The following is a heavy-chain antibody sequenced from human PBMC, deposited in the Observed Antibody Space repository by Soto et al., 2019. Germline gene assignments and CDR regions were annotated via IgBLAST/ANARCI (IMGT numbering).Heavy chain of an antibody. D-gene: IGHD1-26*01. CDR3: ARDRSRGLLNYFDY. V-gene: IGHV4-61*08. CDR1: GGSISSGGYY. J-gene: IGHJ4*02. Sequence: SETLSLTCTVSGGSISSGGYYWSWIRQHPGKGLEWIGYIYYSGSTNYDPSLKSRVTISVDTSKNQFSLKLSSVTAADTAVYYCARDRSRGLLNYFDYWGQGTLVTVSS. CDR2: IYYSGST.